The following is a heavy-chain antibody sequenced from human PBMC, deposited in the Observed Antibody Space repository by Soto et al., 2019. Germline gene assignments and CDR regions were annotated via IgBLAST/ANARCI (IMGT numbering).Heavy chain of an antibody. V-gene: IGHV4-39*01. CDR2: VYYSGRA. CDR1: GGSLSTSNNY. Sequence: SETLSLTCTVSGGSLSTSNNYWGWIRQPPGKGLEWMGSVYYSGRAYDNPSLKSRVTIFVDTLKSQFSLRLSSVTAADTALYYCARLLYDRSGYYYFDYWGQGIQVTVSS. D-gene: IGHD3-22*01. J-gene: IGHJ4*02. CDR3: ARLLYDRSGYYYFDY.